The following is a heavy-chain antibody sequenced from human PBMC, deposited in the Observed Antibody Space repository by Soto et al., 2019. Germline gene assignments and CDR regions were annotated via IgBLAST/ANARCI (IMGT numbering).Heavy chain of an antibody. V-gene: IGHV4-39*01. J-gene: IGHJ3*01. CDR1: GGSISSSTYY. CDR3: VRRVTWAFDV. Sequence: QLQLQESGPGLVKPSETLSLTCTVSGGSISSSTYYWGWIRQPPGKGLEWIGSMYYSGSTYYNPSLKSRVTISVDTSNNQFSLKLSSVTAADTAVYYCVRRVTWAFDVWGRGTMVTVSS. CDR2: MYYSGST.